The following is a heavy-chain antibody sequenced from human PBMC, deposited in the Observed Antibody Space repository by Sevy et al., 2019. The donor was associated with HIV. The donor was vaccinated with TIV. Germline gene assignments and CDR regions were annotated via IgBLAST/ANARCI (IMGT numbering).Heavy chain of an antibody. CDR3: AGALYDSSGSFDALDI. CDR1: GFTFSNYA. Sequence: GGSLRLSCVASGFTFSNYAMNWVLQAPGKGLEWASTIFRGGDGTYYADSVKGRFTISRDNSKDTVYLQLSSLRADDTAVYYCAGALYDSSGSFDALDIWGQGTMVTVSS. V-gene: IGHV3-23*01. J-gene: IGHJ3*02. D-gene: IGHD3-22*01. CDR2: IFRGGDGT.